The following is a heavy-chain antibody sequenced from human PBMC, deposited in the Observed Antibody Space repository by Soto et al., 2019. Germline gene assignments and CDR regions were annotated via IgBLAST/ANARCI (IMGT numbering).Heavy chain of an antibody. V-gene: IGHV4-39*01. CDR3: ATMTLFLVPTLEADY. Sequence: HLQLQESGPGLVKPSETLSLTCTVSGNSISDSNYYWVWIRQPPGKGLEWIGSIFYTGSTSYSPSHRCRAPISVDTSKNQYSRKVTSVAAADTAIYFCATMTLFLVPTLEADYWGQGALVTVSS. D-gene: IGHD3-3*01. J-gene: IGHJ4*02. CDR1: GNSISDSNYY. CDR2: IFYTGST.